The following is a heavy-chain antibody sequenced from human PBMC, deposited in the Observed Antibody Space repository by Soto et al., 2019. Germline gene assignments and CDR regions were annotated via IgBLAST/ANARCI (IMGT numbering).Heavy chain of an antibody. J-gene: IGHJ3*02. CDR1: GFTFSSYW. D-gene: IGHD3-22*01. CDR2: ISGGGSST. V-gene: IGHV3-74*01. CDR3: AKDLGSDYDDAFDI. Sequence: PGGSLRLSCAASGFTFSSYWMHWVRQAPGKGLVWVSRISGGGSSTSYADPVKGRFTISRDNSKNTLYLQMNSLRAEDTAVYYCAKDLGSDYDDAFDIWGQGTMVTVS.